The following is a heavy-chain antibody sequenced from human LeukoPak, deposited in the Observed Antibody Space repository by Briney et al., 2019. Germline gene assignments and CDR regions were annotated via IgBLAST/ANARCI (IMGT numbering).Heavy chain of an antibody. CDR3: AKAATYYYDSSGYPLLYFDY. J-gene: IGHJ4*02. Sequence: HPGGSLRLSCAASGFTFSSYAMSWVRQPPGKGLEWVSAISGSGGSTYYADSVKGRFTISRDNSKNTLYLQMNSLRAEDTAVYYCAKAATYYYDSSGYPLLYFDYWGQGTLVTVSS. V-gene: IGHV3-23*01. CDR1: GFTFSSYA. CDR2: ISGSGGST. D-gene: IGHD3-22*01.